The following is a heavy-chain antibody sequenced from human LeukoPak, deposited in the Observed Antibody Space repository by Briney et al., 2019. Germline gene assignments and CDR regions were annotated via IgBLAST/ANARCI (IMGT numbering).Heavy chain of an antibody. D-gene: IGHD2-15*01. CDR1: GFTFGTYS. CDR2: ISSSSTTI. V-gene: IGHV3-48*01. Sequence: PGGSLRLSCAASGFTFGTYSMSWVRQAPGKGLEWVSYISSSSTTIYYADSVKGRFTISRDNAQNSLYLQMNSLRAEDTAVYCCARAQQVVGGGDHWGQGTLVTVSS. CDR3: ARAQQVVGGGDH. J-gene: IGHJ4*02.